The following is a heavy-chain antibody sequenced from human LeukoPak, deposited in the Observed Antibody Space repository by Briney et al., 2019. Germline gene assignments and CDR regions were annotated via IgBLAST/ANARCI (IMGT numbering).Heavy chain of an antibody. CDR1: GFTFSSYW. D-gene: IGHD4-23*01. J-gene: IGHJ4*02. CDR2: IKSDGSST. Sequence: GGSLRLSCSASGFTFSSYWMHWVRQAPGKGLVWVSRIKSDGSSTSYPDSVKGRFTISRDNAKNTLYLQMNSLRAEDTAVYYCARAVGNSEDFDYWGQGTLVTVSS. V-gene: IGHV3-74*01. CDR3: ARAVGNSEDFDY.